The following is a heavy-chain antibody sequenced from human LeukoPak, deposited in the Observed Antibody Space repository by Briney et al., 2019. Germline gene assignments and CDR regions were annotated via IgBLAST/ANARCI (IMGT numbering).Heavy chain of an antibody. V-gene: IGHV3-30*02. J-gene: IGHJ4*02. CDR3: AKGFRCSSTSCSDLDY. Sequence: GGSLRLSCAASGFTFSSYGMHWVRQAPGKGLEWVAFIRYDGSNKYYADSVKGRFTISRDNSKNTLYLQMNSLRAEDTAVYYCAKGFRCSSTSCSDLDYWGQGTLVTVSS. CDR2: IRYDGSNK. CDR1: GFTFSSYG. D-gene: IGHD2-2*01.